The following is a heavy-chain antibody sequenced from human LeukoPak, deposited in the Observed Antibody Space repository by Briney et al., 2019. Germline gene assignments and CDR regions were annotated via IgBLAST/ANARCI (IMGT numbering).Heavy chain of an antibody. CDR2: INPNSGGT. V-gene: IGHV1-2*02. Sequence: GASVKVSCKASGYTFTRYYMHWVRQAPGQGLEWMRWINPNSGGTNYAQKFQGRVTMTRDTSISTAYMELSRLRSDDTAVYYCARDEIGPSGYDYYWGQGTLVTVSS. J-gene: IGHJ4*02. CDR3: ARDEIGPSGYDYY. CDR1: GYTFTRYY. D-gene: IGHD5-12*01.